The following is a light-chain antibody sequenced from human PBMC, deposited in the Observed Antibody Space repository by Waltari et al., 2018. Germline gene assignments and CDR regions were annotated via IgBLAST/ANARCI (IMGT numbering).Light chain of an antibody. CDR2: WAS. Sequence: DIVMTQSPDSLAVFLGERATINCQSSQSVLYSSKNKNYLAWYQQKPGQPPKLLIYWASTRESGVPYRFTGSGSGTDFTLTISSLQAEDVAVYYCQQYYSGPFTFGQGTRLEIK. CDR1: QSVLYSSKNKNY. CDR3: QQYYSGPFT. V-gene: IGKV4-1*01. J-gene: IGKJ5*01.